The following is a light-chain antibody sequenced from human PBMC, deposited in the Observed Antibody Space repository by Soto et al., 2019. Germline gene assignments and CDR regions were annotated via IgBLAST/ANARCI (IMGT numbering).Light chain of an antibody. J-gene: IGLJ1*01. Sequence: QSVLTQPASVSGSPEQSITISRTGTSGDNGTYNLVSWYQQYPGKAPQLIIYEGSERPSGVSHRFSGSKSGNTASLTISGLQAEDEADYYCCSYGGSSSFPYVFGTVSNVTVL. CDR2: EGS. CDR1: SGDNGTYNL. V-gene: IGLV2-23*03. CDR3: CSYGGSSSFPYV.